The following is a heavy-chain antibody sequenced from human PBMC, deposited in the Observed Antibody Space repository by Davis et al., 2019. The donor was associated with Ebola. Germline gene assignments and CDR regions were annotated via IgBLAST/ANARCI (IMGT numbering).Heavy chain of an antibody. Sequence: SEPLSLPCTVSGGSISSSPYYWASIRQPPTMGLERIVSIYRRGSTYYNPSLQSRVTISVDPSKNQFSLRLSSVTPADTAVYYCARRLYYYDSSGYSAGAFDIWGQGTMVTVSS. CDR3: ARRLYYYDSSGYSAGAFDI. CDR1: GGSISSSPYY. D-gene: IGHD3-22*01. J-gene: IGHJ3*02. V-gene: IGHV4-39*01. CDR2: IYRRGST.